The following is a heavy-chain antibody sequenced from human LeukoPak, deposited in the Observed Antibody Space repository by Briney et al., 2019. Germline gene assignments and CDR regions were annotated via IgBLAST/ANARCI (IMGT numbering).Heavy chain of an antibody. J-gene: IGHJ6*02. D-gene: IGHD2-15*01. CDR2: IYSGGST. CDR3: ARDKQAIGSGYYYYGMDV. CDR1: GFTVSSNY. Sequence: GGSLRLSCAASGFTVSSNYMSWVRQAPGKGLEWVSVIYSGGSTYYADSVKGRFTISRDNSKNTLYLQMNSLRAEDTAVYYCARDKQAIGSGYYYYGMDVWGQGTTVTVSS. V-gene: IGHV3-53*01.